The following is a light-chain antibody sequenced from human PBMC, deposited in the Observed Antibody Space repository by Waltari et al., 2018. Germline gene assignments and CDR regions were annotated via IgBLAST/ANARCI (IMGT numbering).Light chain of an antibody. Sequence: SYVLTQPPPLSVAPRPTARITCAGNNIGSKSVHWHQQKPAQAPQLAVYDDSARPSGITERFSGSNSGNTATLTISRVEAGDEADYYCQVWDSSSDHLGVFGGGAKLTVL. CDR1: NIGSKS. CDR3: QVWDSSSDHLGV. V-gene: IGLV3-21*02. CDR2: DDS. J-gene: IGLJ2*01.